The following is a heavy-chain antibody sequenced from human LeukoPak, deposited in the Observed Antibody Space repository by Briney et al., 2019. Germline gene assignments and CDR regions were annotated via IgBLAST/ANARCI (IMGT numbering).Heavy chain of an antibody. Sequence: KPGGSLRLSCAASGFTFSDYYMSWIRQAPGKGLEWVSSISSSSSYIYYADSVKGRFTISRDNAKNSLYLQMNSLRAEDTAVYYCARASVARTARWPIDYWGQGTLVTVSS. CDR1: GFTFSDYY. CDR3: ARASVARTARWPIDY. J-gene: IGHJ4*02. V-gene: IGHV3-11*06. CDR2: ISSSSSYI. D-gene: IGHD5-18*01.